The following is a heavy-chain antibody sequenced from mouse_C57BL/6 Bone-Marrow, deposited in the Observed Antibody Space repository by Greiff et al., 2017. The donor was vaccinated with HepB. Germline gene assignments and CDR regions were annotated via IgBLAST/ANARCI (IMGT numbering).Heavy chain of an antibody. V-gene: IGHV1-55*01. CDR2: IYPGSGST. Sequence: QVQLQQPGAELVKPGASVKMSCKASGYTFTSYWITWVKQRPGQGLEWIGDIYPGSGSTNYNEKFKSKATLTVDTSASTAYMHLSSLTSEDSAVYDCAIGEGLYDYVHWYFDYWGPGTTVTVSS. D-gene: IGHD2-4*01. CDR1: GYTFTSYW. J-gene: IGHJ1*01. CDR3: AIGEGLYDYVHWYFDY.